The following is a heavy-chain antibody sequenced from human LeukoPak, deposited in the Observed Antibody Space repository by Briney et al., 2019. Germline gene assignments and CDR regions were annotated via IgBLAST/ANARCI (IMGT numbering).Heavy chain of an antibody. V-gene: IGHV3-7*01. CDR2: IKEDGSEK. J-gene: IGHJ4*02. CDR3: ARDPVEWEQLLDY. D-gene: IGHD1-26*01. CDR1: GFTLSDYW. Sequence: GGSLRLSCAASGFTLSDYWMSWVRQAPGKGLEWVANIKEDGSEKYFVDSLKGRFTISRDNARNSVYLQMNSLRVVDTAVYYCARDPVEWEQLLDYWGQGTLVTVSS.